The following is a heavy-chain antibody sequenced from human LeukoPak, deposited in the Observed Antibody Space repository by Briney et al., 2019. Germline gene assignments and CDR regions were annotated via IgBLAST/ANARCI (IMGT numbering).Heavy chain of an antibody. Sequence: HTGGSLRLSCAASGFIFINYFMSWVRQTPGKGLEWVASIKHDGSEKYYVDSVRGRFTISRDNTKNSLYLQMSSLRAEDTAVYYCAKASAVRVHKTTIDYWGQGTLVTVSS. D-gene: IGHD1/OR15-1a*01. CDR1: GFIFINYF. CDR3: AKASAVRVHKTTIDY. V-gene: IGHV3-7*01. J-gene: IGHJ4*02. CDR2: IKHDGSEK.